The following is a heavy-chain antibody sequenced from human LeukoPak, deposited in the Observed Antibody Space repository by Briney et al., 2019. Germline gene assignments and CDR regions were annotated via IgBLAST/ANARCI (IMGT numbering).Heavy chain of an antibody. CDR2: IRTTAEGAKYA. J-gene: IGHJ4*02. CDR3: AKCGGSGWNGPAVLDY. D-gene: IGHD2-15*01. CDR1: GFSFTDYP. Sequence: QSGGSLRLSCATSGFSFTDYPMNWVRQAPGKGLEWISNIRTTAEGAKYAYYADSVKGRVTISRDDGKNTLYLHMNSLRDDDTAVYYCAKCGGSGWNGPAVLDYWGQGTLVPVSP. V-gene: IGHV3-48*02.